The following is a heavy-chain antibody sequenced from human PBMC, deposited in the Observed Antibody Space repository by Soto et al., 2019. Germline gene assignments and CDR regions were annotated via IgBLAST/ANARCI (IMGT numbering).Heavy chain of an antibody. CDR1: GFTFSSYA. CDR2: ISSNGGST. D-gene: IGHD3-10*01. J-gene: IGHJ5*02. V-gene: IGHV3-64D*08. Sequence: GGSLRLSCSASGFTFSSYAMHWVRQAPGKGLEYVSAISSNGGSTYYADSVKGRFTISRDNSKNTLYLQMSSLRAEDTAVYYCVKDSLAGYYGSGLNWFDPWGQGTLVTVSS. CDR3: VKDSLAGYYGSGLNWFDP.